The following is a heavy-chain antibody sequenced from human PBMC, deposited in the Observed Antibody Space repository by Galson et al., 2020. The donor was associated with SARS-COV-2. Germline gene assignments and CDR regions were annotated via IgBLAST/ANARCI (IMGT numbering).Heavy chain of an antibody. J-gene: IGHJ4*02. CDR3: ARGLQLFGVAPSLDY. D-gene: IGHD3-3*01. CDR2: ISVNNDNT. CDR1: GYTFSSHG. V-gene: IGHV1-18*01. Sequence: ASVKVSCKASGYTFSSHGINWVRQAPGQGLEWMGWISVNNDNTNYAQNLQDRVTMTTDISTNTAYLGLRSLTSDDTAIYYCARGLQLFGVAPSLDYWGQGTLVIVSS.